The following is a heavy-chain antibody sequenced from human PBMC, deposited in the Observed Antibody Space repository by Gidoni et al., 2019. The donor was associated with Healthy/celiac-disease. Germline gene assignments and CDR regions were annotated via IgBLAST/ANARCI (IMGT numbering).Heavy chain of an antibody. V-gene: IGHV3-23*01. Sequence: EVQLLESVGVLVQLGGSLSLSGSAAGSTFSSYAIGWVCQAPGKGLEWVSSISGSGVSTSYADSVKGRFTISRDNSKNTLYLQLNSLRAEDTAVYYCAKAKTGETDYWGQGTLVTVSS. J-gene: IGHJ4*02. CDR3: AKAKTGETDY. CDR1: GSTFSSYA. D-gene: IGHD3-9*01. CDR2: ISGSGVST.